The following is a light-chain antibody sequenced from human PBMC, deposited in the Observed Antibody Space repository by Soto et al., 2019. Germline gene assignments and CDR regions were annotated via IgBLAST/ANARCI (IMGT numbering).Light chain of an antibody. V-gene: IGKV3-15*01. CDR2: DAS. CDR3: QQFNNWPQT. J-gene: IGKJ1*01. CDR1: QSVRTN. Sequence: EIVMTQSPAPLSVSPGDRATLSCRASQSVRTNLAWYQQKPGQAPRLIIYDASTRPSGVPARFSASGSGTEFTLTISSLQSEDFAVYYCQQFNNWPQTFGQGTKVDIK.